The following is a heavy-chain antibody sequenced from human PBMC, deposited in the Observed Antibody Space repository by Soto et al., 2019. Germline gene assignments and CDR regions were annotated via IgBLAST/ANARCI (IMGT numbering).Heavy chain of an antibody. CDR3: ARHPRYIAAAGGVLDY. V-gene: IGHV4-39*01. CDR1: GGSISSSSYY. CDR2: IYYSGST. J-gene: IGHJ4*02. Sequence: SETLSLTCTVSGGSISSSSYYWGWIRQPPGKGLEWIGRIYYSGSTYYNPSLKSRVTISLTTSKNPFSLKLSSVTAADTAVYYCARHPRYIAAAGGVLDYWGQGTLVTVSS. D-gene: IGHD6-13*01.